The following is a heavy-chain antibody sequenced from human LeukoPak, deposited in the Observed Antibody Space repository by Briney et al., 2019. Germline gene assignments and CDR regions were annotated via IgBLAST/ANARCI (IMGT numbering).Heavy chain of an antibody. D-gene: IGHD3-22*01. V-gene: IGHV1-18*01. CDR2: ISAYNGNT. J-gene: IGHJ4*02. Sequence: SVKVSCKASGHTFTSYGISWVRQAPGQGLEWMGWISAYNGNTNYAQKLQGRVTMTTDTSTSTAYMELRSLRSDDTAVYYCARAGTYYYDSSGYYKVWGQGTLVTVSS. CDR3: ARAGTYYYDSSGYYKV. CDR1: GHTFTSYG.